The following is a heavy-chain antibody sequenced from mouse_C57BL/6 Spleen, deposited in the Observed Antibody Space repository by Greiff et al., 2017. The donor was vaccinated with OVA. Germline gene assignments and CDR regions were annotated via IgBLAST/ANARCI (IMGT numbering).Heavy chain of an antibody. J-gene: IGHJ1*03. Sequence: EVQGVESGGGLVQPGGSMKLSCVASGFTFSNYWMNWVRQSPEKGLEWVAQIRLKSDNYATHYAESVKGRFTISRDDSKSSVYLQMNNLRAEDTGIYYCTAITGYWYFDVWGTGTTVTVSS. D-gene: IGHD1-2*01. CDR1: GFTFSNYW. CDR2: IRLKSDNYAT. V-gene: IGHV6-3*01. CDR3: TAITGYWYFDV.